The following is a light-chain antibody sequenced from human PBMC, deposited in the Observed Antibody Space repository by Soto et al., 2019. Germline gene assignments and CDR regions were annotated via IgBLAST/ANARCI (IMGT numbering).Light chain of an antibody. CDR3: SSYPSSSTRV. CDR1: SSDVGAYNY. CDR2: EVS. V-gene: IGLV2-14*01. Sequence: QSVLTQPASLSGSPGQSITISCTGTSSDVGAYNYVSWYQQHPGKAPKLMIYEVSNRPSGVSSRFSGSKSGNTASLTISGLQAEDEADYYCSSYPSSSTRVFGTGTKVTVL. J-gene: IGLJ1*01.